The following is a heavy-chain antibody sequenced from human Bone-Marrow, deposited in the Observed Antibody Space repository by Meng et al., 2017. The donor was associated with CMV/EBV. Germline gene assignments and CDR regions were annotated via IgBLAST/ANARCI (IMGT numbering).Heavy chain of an antibody. CDR1: GYTFNSYD. CDR3: ARGREAEMATIGEYFDY. CDR2: TNPNSGNT. V-gene: IGHV1-8*01. D-gene: IGHD5-24*01. Sequence: ASVKVSCKASGYTFNSYDINWVRQATGQGLEWMGWTNPNSGNTGYAQKFQGRVTITRNTSISTAYMEMSSLRSEDTAVYYCARGREAEMATIGEYFDYWGQGTLVTGSS. J-gene: IGHJ4*02.